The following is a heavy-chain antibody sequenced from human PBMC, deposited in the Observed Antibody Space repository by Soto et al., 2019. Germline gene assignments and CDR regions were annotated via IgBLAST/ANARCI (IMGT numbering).Heavy chain of an antibody. CDR3: ARDSGIYYYYYGMDV. J-gene: IGHJ6*02. V-gene: IGHV1-18*01. D-gene: IGHD1-26*01. CDR1: CYTFTSSG. Sequence: ASVKVSCKASCYTFTSSGISWVRQAPGQGLEWMGWISTYNGNTNYGQNLQGRVTMTTDTSTGTAYMELRSLRSDDTAVYYCARDSGIYYYYYGMDVWGQGTTVTVSS. CDR2: ISTYNGNT.